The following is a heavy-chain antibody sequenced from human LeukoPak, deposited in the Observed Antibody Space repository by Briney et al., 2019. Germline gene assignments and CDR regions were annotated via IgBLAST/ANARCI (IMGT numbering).Heavy chain of an antibody. V-gene: IGHV1-8*03. J-gene: IGHJ5*02. CDR2: MNPNSGNT. Sequence: GASVKVSCKASGGTFSSYAISWVRQAPGQGLEWMGWMNPNSGNTGYAQKFQGRVTITRNTSISTAYMELSSLRSGDTAVYYCARGVWHYYESENYYLNWFDPWGQGTLVTVSS. D-gene: IGHD3-10*01. CDR1: GGTFSSYA. CDR3: ARGVWHYYESENYYLNWFDP.